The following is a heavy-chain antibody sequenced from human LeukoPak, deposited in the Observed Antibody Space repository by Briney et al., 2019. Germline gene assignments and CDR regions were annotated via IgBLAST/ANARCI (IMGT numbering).Heavy chain of an antibody. Sequence: ASVKVSCKASGYTFTGYYIHWVRQAPGQGLEWMGWINPNSGGTNYAQKFQGRVTMTRDTSISTAYMELSRLRSDDTAVYYCANSGYDSISNFDYWGQGTLVTVSS. D-gene: IGHD5-12*01. V-gene: IGHV1-2*02. CDR2: INPNSGGT. CDR1: GYTFTGYY. CDR3: ANSGYDSISNFDY. J-gene: IGHJ4*02.